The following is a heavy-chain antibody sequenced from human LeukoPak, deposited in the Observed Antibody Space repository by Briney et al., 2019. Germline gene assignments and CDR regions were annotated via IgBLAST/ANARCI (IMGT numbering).Heavy chain of an antibody. V-gene: IGHV4-59*01. D-gene: IGHD4-17*01. CDR1: GGSISSYY. J-gene: IGHJ4*02. CDR3: ARESTVTLFDS. Sequence: KTSETLSLTCTVSGGSISSYYWSWIRQPPGKGLEWIGYIYYSGSTNYNPSLKRRVTISVDTSKNQFSLKLSSVTAADTAVYYLARESTVTLFDSWGQGTLVTVSS. CDR2: IYYSGST.